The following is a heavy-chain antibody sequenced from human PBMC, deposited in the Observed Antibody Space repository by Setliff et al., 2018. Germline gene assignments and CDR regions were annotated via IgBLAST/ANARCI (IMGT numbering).Heavy chain of an antibody. CDR2: IYIGGST. CDR1: GYSISSGYY. CDR3: ARDFSSSWYGSYYYYYYMDV. J-gene: IGHJ6*03. Sequence: SETLSLTCAVSGYSISSGYYWGWIRQPAGKGLEWIGHIYIGGSTNYNPSLKSRVTISVDTSKNQFSLKLSSVTAADTAVYYCARDFSSSWYGSYYYYYYMDVWGKGTTVTVSS. V-gene: IGHV4-38-2*02. D-gene: IGHD6-13*01.